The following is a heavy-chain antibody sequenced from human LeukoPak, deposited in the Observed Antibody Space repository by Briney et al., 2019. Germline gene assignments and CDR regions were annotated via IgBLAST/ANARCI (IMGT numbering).Heavy chain of an antibody. V-gene: IGHV4-59*01. Sequence: SETLPLTCTVSGGSISSYYWSWIRQPPGKGLEWIGYIYYSGSTNYNPSLKSRVTISVDTSKNQFSLKLSSVTAADTAVYYCARVPAAREPIDYWGQGTLVTVSS. D-gene: IGHD2-2*01. CDR3: ARVPAAREPIDY. CDR2: IYYSGST. J-gene: IGHJ4*02. CDR1: GGSISSYY.